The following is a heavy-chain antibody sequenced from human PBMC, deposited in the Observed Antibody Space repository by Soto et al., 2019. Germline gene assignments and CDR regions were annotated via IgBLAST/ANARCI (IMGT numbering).Heavy chain of an antibody. V-gene: IGHV4-31*03. Sequence: SETLSLTCTVSGGSISSGGYYWSWIRQHPGKGLEWIGYIYYSGSTYYNPSLKSRVTMSVGTSKNHFSLKLSSMTAADTAVYYCARRTGSSTYYFDYWGQGTLVTVSS. CDR1: GGSISSGGYY. CDR2: IYYSGST. CDR3: ARRTGSSTYYFDY. J-gene: IGHJ4*02. D-gene: IGHD6-6*01.